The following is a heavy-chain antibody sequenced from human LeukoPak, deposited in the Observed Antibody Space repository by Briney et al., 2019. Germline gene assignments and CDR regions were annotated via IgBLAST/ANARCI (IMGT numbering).Heavy chain of an antibody. CDR3: ARTIDGDYDILTGYPDY. CDR1: GFTFSSYA. V-gene: IGHV3-30*04. CDR2: ISYDGSNK. J-gene: IGHJ4*02. Sequence: PGRSLRLSCAASGFTFSSYAMHWVRQAPGKGLEWVAVISYDGSNKYYADSVKGRFTISRDNSKNTLYLQMNSLRAEDTAVYYCARTIDGDYDILTGYPDYWGQGTLVTVFS. D-gene: IGHD3-9*01.